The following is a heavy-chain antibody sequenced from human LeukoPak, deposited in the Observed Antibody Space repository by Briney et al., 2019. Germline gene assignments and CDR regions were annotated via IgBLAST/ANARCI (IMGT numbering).Heavy chain of an antibody. Sequence: PGGSLRLSCAASGFTVSSNYMSWVRQAPGKGLEWVSAIIGSGGSTYYADSVKGRFTISRDNSKNTLYLQMNSLRAEDTAVYYCAKFYGGNPVDYWGQGTLVTVSS. CDR2: IIGSGGST. J-gene: IGHJ4*02. V-gene: IGHV3-23*01. CDR3: AKFYGGNPVDY. D-gene: IGHD4-23*01. CDR1: GFTVSSNY.